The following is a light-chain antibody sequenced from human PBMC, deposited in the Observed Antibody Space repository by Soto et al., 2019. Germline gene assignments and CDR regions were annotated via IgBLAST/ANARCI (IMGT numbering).Light chain of an antibody. J-gene: IGKJ1*01. CDR3: QQYNSYSST. Sequence: DIQMTQSRSSQSASVGGRGTITCRASQTISNGLAWYQQKPGKAPNLLIYDASSLESGVPSRFSGSGSGTEFTLTISCLQPDDFATYYCQQYNSYSSTVGQGTKVDIK. CDR1: QTISNG. CDR2: DAS. V-gene: IGKV1-5*01.